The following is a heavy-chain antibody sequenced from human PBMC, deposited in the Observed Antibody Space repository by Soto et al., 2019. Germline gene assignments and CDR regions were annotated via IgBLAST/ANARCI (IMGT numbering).Heavy chain of an antibody. Sequence: QVQLVQSGAEVKKPGASVKVSCKASGYTFTSYGISWVRQAPGQGLEWMGWISAYNGNTNYAQKLQGRVTMTTDTSTRTAYMELRSLRSDDTAVYYCARVSGGDDILTGQPQTNYYYYYGMDVWGQGTTVTVSS. CDR1: GYTFTSYG. CDR2: ISAYNGNT. D-gene: IGHD3-9*01. V-gene: IGHV1-18*01. J-gene: IGHJ6*02. CDR3: ARVSGGDDILTGQPQTNYYYYYGMDV.